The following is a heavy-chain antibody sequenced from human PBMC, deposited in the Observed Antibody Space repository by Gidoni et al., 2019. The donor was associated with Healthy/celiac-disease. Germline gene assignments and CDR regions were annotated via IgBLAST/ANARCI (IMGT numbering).Heavy chain of an antibody. Sequence: QVQLVRSGAEVKKPRASVKVSCKASGYSYTGYYMRWVRQAPGQGLEWMGWINPNCGGTNYARKFQARVTMTRDTSISTAYMEPSRLRSDDTAVYYCAGTHYYDSSGYFRGDPNYWFDPWGQGTLVTVSS. J-gene: IGHJ5*02. CDR3: AGTHYYDSSGYFRGDPNYWFDP. D-gene: IGHD3-22*01. CDR2: INPNCGGT. V-gene: IGHV1-2*02. CDR1: GYSYTGYY.